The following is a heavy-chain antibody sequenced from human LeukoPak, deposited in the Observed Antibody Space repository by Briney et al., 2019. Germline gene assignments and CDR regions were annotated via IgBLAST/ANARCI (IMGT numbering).Heavy chain of an antibody. CDR1: GFTISSYW. J-gene: IGHJ4*02. Sequence: GGSLTLSCAASGFTISSYWMHWVRQPPGKELLWVARINVEGNYIDYAESVKGRFTISRDSAKNTLYMQMNSLGAEDTAVYSCARDLTGPYDHWGQGTLVTVSS. V-gene: IGHV3-74*01. D-gene: IGHD3-22*01. CDR2: INVEGNYI. CDR3: ARDLTGPYDH.